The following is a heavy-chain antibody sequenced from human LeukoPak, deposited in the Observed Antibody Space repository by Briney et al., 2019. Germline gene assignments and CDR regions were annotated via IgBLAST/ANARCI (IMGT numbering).Heavy chain of an antibody. CDR1: GFTFETYW. CDR2: INGYGSIT. V-gene: IGHV3-74*01. Sequence: PGGSLRLSCAASGFTFETYWMHWVRQAPGKGLEWVSCINGYGSITNYADSVKGRFTISRDNAKNTLYLQMNNLRVEDTAVYYCARDDPTVTTGPPVGSWGQGTLVTVSS. CDR3: ARDDPTVTTGPPVGS. J-gene: IGHJ4*02. D-gene: IGHD4-17*01.